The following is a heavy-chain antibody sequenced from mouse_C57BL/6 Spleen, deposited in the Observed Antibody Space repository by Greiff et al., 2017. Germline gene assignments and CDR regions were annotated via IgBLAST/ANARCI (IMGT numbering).Heavy chain of an antibody. CDR2: FHPYNDDT. J-gene: IGHJ2*01. D-gene: IGHD2-3*01. Sequence: VKLMESGAELVKPGASVKMSCKASGYTFTTYPIEWMKQNHGKSLEWIGNFHPYNDDTKYNEKFKGKATLTVEKSSSTVYLELSRLTSDDSAVYYCARGIYDGYYPYFDYWGQGTTLTVSS. V-gene: IGHV1-47*01. CDR3: ARGIYDGYYPYFDY. CDR1: GYTFTTYP.